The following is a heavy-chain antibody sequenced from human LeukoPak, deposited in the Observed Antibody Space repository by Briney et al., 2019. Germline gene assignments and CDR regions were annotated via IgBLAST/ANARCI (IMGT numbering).Heavy chain of an antibody. D-gene: IGHD3-10*01. Sequence: GGSLRLSCAASGFTFSSYAMSWVRQAPGKGLERVSAISGSGGSTYYADSVKGRFTISRDNSKNTLYLQMNSLRAEDTAVYYCASNRRDYYGSGSYYMVYWGQGTLVTVSS. CDR3: ASNRRDYYGSGSYYMVY. J-gene: IGHJ4*02. V-gene: IGHV3-23*01. CDR2: ISGSGGST. CDR1: GFTFSSYA.